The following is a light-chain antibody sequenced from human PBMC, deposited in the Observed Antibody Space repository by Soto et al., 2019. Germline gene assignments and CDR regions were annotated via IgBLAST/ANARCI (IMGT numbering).Light chain of an antibody. V-gene: IGKV3-11*01. J-gene: IGKJ2*02. CDR2: DAS. Sequence: EIVLTQSPATLSLSPGERATLSCRASQSVSSYLAWYQQKPGQAPRLLIHDASNRATGIPARFSGSGSGTDFTLPISSLEPEDFALYFCQQRSSWPRGTFGQGTQLEIK. CDR1: QSVSSY. CDR3: QQRSSWPRGT.